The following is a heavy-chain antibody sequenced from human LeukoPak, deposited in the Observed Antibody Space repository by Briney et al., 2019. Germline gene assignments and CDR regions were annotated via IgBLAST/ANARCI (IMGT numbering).Heavy chain of an antibody. CDR3: ARHGLVFDDYYDSSGYSQNWFDP. J-gene: IGHJ5*02. CDR1: GGSISSYY. D-gene: IGHD3-22*01. Sequence: SETLSLTCTVSGGSISSYYWSWIRRPPGKGLEWIGYIYTSGSTNYNPSLKSRVTISVDTSKNQFSLKLSSVTAADTAVYYCARHGLVFDDYYDSSGYSQNWFDPWGQGTLVTVSS. CDR2: IYTSGST. V-gene: IGHV4-4*09.